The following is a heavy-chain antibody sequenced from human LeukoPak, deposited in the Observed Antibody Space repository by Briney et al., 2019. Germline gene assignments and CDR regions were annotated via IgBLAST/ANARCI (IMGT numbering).Heavy chain of an antibody. D-gene: IGHD3-10*01. Sequence: PGGSLRLSCAASGFTFSSYAMHWVRQAPGKGLEWVAFIRYDGSNKYYADSVKGRFTISRDNSKNTLYLQMNSLRAEDAAVYYCAKDTRGDYGWDFDYWGQGTLVTVSS. CDR1: GFTFSSYA. V-gene: IGHV3-30*02. CDR3: AKDTRGDYGWDFDY. J-gene: IGHJ4*02. CDR2: IRYDGSNK.